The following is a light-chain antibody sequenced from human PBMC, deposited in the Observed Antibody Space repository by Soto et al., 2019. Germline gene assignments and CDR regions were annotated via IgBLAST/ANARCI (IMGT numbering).Light chain of an antibody. V-gene: IGKV1-5*03. CDR3: QQYNSYVYS. CDR1: QSVSTW. Sequence: DIQMTQSPSILSASVGDTVNITCRASQSVSTWLAWYQQKPGKAPKVMIYKASTLQIGVPSRFSASGSGTEFTLTISSLQPDDFAIYYCQQYNSYVYSFGRGTKLES. J-gene: IGKJ2*03. CDR2: KAS.